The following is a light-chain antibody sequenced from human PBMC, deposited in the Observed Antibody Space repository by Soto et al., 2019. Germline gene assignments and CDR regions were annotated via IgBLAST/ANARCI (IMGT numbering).Light chain of an antibody. CDR3: AAWDDSLSGYV. Sequence: QPVLTQPPSASETPGQRVSISCSGSGSNIGSNTVHWYQQLPGTAPKPLMYNNNQRPSGVPDRFSGSKSGTSASLAISGLQSEDEADYYCAAWDDSLSGYVFGTGTELTVL. CDR1: GSNIGSNT. CDR2: NNN. V-gene: IGLV1-44*01. J-gene: IGLJ1*01.